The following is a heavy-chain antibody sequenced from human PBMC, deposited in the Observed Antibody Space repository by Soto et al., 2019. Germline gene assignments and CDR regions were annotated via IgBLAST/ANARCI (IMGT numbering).Heavy chain of an antibody. Sequence: GGSLRLSCTPSGFTFGGSGVNWFRQAPGKGLEWVGFIRSETYGGTTDYAASGKGRFTISRDNSNRIAYLQMNSLKTDDTAAYYSATVPLDGRGSFWYESDYWGQGTLVTVSS. CDR3: ATVPLDGRGSFWYESDY. V-gene: IGHV3-49*03. D-gene: IGHD6-13*01. J-gene: IGHJ4*02. CDR2: IRSETYGGTT. CDR1: GFTFGGSG.